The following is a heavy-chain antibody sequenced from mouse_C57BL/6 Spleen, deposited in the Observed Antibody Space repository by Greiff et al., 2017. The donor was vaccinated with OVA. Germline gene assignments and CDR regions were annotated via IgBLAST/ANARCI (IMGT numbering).Heavy chain of an antibody. CDR3: AREEIRYDYYAMDY. CDR2: ISDGGSYT. Sequence: EVQGVESGGGLVKPGGSLKLSCAASGFTFSSYAMSWVRQTPEKRLEWVATISDGGSYTYYPDNVKGRFTISRDNAKNNLYLQMSHLKSEDTAMYYCAREEIRYDYYAMDYWGQGTSVTVSS. V-gene: IGHV5-4*01. J-gene: IGHJ4*01. CDR1: GFTFSSYA. D-gene: IGHD2-14*01.